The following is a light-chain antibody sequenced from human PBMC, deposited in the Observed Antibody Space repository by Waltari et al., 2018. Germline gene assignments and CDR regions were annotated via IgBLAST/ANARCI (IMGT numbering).Light chain of an antibody. V-gene: IGLV2-14*03. J-gene: IGLJ2*01. CDR2: DVT. Sequence: QSALPQPASLSGSPGQSLTLSCSGLGSAAGASASVSWHQHHPDKAPQVIIYDVTHRPSGVSDRFSASKSANTASLTISRLQPEDEADYYCSSQTLDGLVLFGGGTRLTVL. CDR1: GSAAGASAS. CDR3: SSQTLDGLVL.